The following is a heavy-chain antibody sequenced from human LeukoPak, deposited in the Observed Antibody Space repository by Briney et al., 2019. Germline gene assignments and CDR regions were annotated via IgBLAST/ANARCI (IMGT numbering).Heavy chain of an antibody. V-gene: IGHV3-53*01. CDR2: FYRGDST. CDR1: GFTVSSSY. J-gene: IGHJ4*02. D-gene: IGHD2-15*01. CDR3: AREVVSIPSYFES. Sequence: GGSLRLSCAASGFTVSSSYMYWVRQAPGKGLEWVSFFYRGDSTYYAESVRGRFTISRDNSKNTLCLLMNSLIPEDTAVYYCAREVVSIPSYFESWGQGTLVTVSS.